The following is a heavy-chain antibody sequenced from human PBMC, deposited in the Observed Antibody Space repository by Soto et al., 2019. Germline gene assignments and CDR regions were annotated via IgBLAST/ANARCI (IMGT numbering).Heavy chain of an antibody. CDR2: IWYDGSNK. CDR1: GFTFSSYG. D-gene: IGHD6-19*01. CDR3: ARDCAGYSSGLYQRGGFDY. V-gene: IGHV3-33*01. J-gene: IGHJ4*02. Sequence: QVQLVESGGGVVQPGRSLRLSCAASGFTFSSYGMHWVRQAPGKGLEWGAVIWYDGSNKYYADSVKGRFTISRDNSKNTLYLQMNSLRAEDTAVYYCARDCAGYSSGLYQRGGFDYWGQGTLVTVSS.